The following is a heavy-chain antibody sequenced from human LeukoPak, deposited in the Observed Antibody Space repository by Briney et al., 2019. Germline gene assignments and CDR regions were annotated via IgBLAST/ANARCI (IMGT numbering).Heavy chain of an antibody. CDR3: ARGLVRANRYYYMDV. D-gene: IGHD3-10*01. Sequence: SETLSLTCTVSGGSISSYYWSWIRQPAGKGLEWIGRIYTSGSTNYNPSLKSRVTMSVDTSKNQFSLKLSSVTAADTAVYYCARGLVRANRYYYMDVWGKGTTVTISS. CDR1: GGSISSYY. CDR2: IYTSGST. V-gene: IGHV4-4*07. J-gene: IGHJ6*03.